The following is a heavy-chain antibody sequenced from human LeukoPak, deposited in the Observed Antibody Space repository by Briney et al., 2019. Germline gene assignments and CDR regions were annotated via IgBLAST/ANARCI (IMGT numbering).Heavy chain of an antibody. V-gene: IGHV1-2*06. CDR2: INPNSGGT. J-gene: IGHJ4*02. Sequence: ASVKVSCKASGYTFTGYYMHWVRQAPGQGLEWMGRINPNSGGTNYAQKFQGRVTMTRDKSISTAYMELSRLRSDDTAVYYCARDTLGMDGYNNIYYWGQGTLVTVSS. CDR1: GYTFTGYY. CDR3: ARDTLGMDGYNNIYY. D-gene: IGHD5-24*01.